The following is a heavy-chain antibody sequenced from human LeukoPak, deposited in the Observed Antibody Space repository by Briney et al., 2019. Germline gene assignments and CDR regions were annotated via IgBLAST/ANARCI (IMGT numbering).Heavy chain of an antibody. V-gene: IGHV3-43*02. CDR3: ANLLSIVGAKAFDY. Sequence: GGSLRLSCAVSGFTFDDYAMHWVRQAPGKGLEWVSLISGDGGSTHYADSVKGRFTISRDNSKNSLYLQMNSLRTEDTALYYCANLLSIVGAKAFDYWGQGTLVTVSS. CDR1: GFTFDDYA. D-gene: IGHD1-26*01. J-gene: IGHJ4*02. CDR2: ISGDGGST.